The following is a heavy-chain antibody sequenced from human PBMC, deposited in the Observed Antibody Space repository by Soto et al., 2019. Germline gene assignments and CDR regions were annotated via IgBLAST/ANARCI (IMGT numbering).Heavy chain of an antibody. J-gene: IGHJ4*02. Sequence: EVQLLDSGGGLVQPGGSLRLSCAASGFTFDNYAMSWVRQTPGKGLEWVSAISGSGDNTYHADSVKGRFTISRDISKNTVYLQMNSLRAEDTAVYYCAKSRIAMTTYFDYWGQGALVTVSS. CDR2: ISGSGDNT. D-gene: IGHD4-4*01. V-gene: IGHV3-23*01. CDR3: AKSRIAMTTYFDY. CDR1: GFTFDNYA.